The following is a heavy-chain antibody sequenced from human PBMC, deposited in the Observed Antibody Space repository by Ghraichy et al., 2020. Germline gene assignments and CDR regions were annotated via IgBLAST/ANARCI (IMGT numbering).Heavy chain of an antibody. CDR1: GFTFSSYG. CDR2: IRYDGSNK. V-gene: IGHV3-30*02. Sequence: GGSLRLSCAASGFTFSSYGMHWVRQAPGKGLEWVAFIRYDGSNKYYADSVKGRFTISRDNSKNTLYLQMNSLRAEDTAVYYCAKDAWIQLWLRAEYFQHWGQGTLVTVSS. J-gene: IGHJ1*01. D-gene: IGHD5-18*01. CDR3: AKDAWIQLWLRAEYFQH.